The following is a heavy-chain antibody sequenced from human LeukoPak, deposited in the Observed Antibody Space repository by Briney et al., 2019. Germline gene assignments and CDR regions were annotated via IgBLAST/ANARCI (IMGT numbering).Heavy chain of an antibody. V-gene: IGHV4-31*03. CDR3: ARATTVTTPADY. CDR1: GGSISSGAYY. Sequence: PSPTLSLTCTVSGGSISSGAYYRSWIRQHPGKGLEWIGYIYYSGSTYYNPSLKSRVTISLDTSKNQFSLKLSSVTAADTAVYYCARATTVTTPADYWGQGTLVTVSS. D-gene: IGHD4-17*01. CDR2: IYYSGST. J-gene: IGHJ4*02.